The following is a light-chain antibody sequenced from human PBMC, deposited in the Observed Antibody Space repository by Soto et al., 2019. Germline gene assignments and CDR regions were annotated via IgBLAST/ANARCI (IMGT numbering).Light chain of an antibody. CDR3: QQYHNWPPWT. CDR1: QSIYTK. J-gene: IGKJ1*01. CDR2: DAS. Sequence: EIVLTQSPGTLSLSPGEGATLSCRASQSIYTKLAWYQKKSGQAPRLLIYDASTRAYGIPDRFSGSGSGTEFTLTITSLQSEDVAVYYCQQYHNWPPWTFGPGTKVDIK. V-gene: IGKV3D-15*01.